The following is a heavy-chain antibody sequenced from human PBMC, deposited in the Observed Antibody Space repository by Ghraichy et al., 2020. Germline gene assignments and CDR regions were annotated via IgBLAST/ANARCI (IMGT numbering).Heavy chain of an antibody. D-gene: IGHD5-18*01. CDR2: ISSSSSTI. CDR3: ARVRGYSYGYFDY. J-gene: IGHJ4*02. Sequence: ETLSLTCAASGFTFSSYSMNWVRQAPGKGLEWVSYISSSSSTIYYADSVKGRFTISRDNAKNSLYLQMNSLRAEDTAVYYCARVRGYSYGYFDYWGQGTLVTVSS. CDR1: GFTFSSYS. V-gene: IGHV3-48*01.